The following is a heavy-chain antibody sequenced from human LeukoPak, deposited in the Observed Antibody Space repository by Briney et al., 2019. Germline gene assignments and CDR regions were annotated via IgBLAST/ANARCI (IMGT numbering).Heavy chain of an antibody. J-gene: IGHJ4*02. Sequence: PGGSLRLSCVASGFTLSSYAVSWVRQAPGKGLQWVSSLGISGDYAWYAGSVKGRFTISRDGSKNTLYLQMNSLRAEDTAVYYCAKDLYGGYYYFDYWGQGTLVTVSS. V-gene: IGHV3-23*01. CDR3: AKDLYGGYYYFDY. D-gene: IGHD4-23*01. CDR1: GFTLSSYA. CDR2: LGISGDYA.